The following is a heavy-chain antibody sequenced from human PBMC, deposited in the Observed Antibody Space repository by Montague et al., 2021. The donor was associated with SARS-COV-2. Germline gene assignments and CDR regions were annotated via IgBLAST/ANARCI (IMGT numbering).Heavy chain of an antibody. Sequence: SETLSFTCAVYDGSFGDYSWTWIRQPPGKGLEWIGEINHRRSTNYNPSLKSRVTISVDTSKNQFSLKMTSVTAADTAVYYCARGRQHINMVVVVVTGGEYYFDFWGQGTLVAVSS. CDR1: DGSFGDYS. J-gene: IGHJ4*02. CDR3: ARGRQHINMVVVVVTGGEYYFDF. CDR2: INHRRST. D-gene: IGHD3-22*01. V-gene: IGHV4-34*01.